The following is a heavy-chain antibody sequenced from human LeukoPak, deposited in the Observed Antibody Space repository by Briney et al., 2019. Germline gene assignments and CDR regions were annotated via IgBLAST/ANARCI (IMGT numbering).Heavy chain of an antibody. D-gene: IGHD1-26*01. CDR2: INPNSGGT. V-gene: IGHV1-2*06. CDR1: GYTFTGYY. Sequence: ASVKVSCKASGYTFTGYYMHWVRQAPGQGLEWIGRINPNSGGTNYAQKFQGRVTMTRDTSISTAYMELSRLRSDDTAVYYCAREWELHDAFDIWGQGTMVTVSS. CDR3: AREWELHDAFDI. J-gene: IGHJ3*02.